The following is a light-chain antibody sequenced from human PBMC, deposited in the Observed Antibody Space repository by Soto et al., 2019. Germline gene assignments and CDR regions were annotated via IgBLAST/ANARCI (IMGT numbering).Light chain of an antibody. J-gene: IGLJ1*01. V-gene: IGLV1-40*01. CDR1: SSNIGAGYE. CDR2: ENN. CDR3: QSSDSSRSGYV. Sequence: QSVLTQPPSVSEAPGQRVTISCTGSSSNIGAGYEAHWYQQVPGTAPKLLIYENNNRPSGVPDRFSGSKSGTSASLAITGRQDEEEAGYYCQSSDSSRSGYVFGTGTKLTVL.